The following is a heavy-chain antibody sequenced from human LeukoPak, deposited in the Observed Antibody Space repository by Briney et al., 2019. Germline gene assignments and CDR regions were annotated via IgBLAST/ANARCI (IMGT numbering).Heavy chain of an antibody. V-gene: IGHV3-9*01. J-gene: IGHJ3*02. Sequence: GGSLRLSCAASGFTFDDYAMHWVRQAPGKGLEWVSGISWNSGSIGYADSVKGRFTISRDNAKNSLYLQMNSLRAEDTAVYYCARNQRSYSSGWFDAFDIWGQGTMVTVSS. CDR1: GFTFDDYA. D-gene: IGHD6-19*01. CDR2: ISWNSGSI. CDR3: ARNQRSYSSGWFDAFDI.